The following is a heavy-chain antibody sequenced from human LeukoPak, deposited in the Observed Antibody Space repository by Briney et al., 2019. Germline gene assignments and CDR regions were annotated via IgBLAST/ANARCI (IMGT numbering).Heavy chain of an antibody. V-gene: IGHV4-30-2*01. D-gene: IGHD2-21*01. CDR2: IYHSGST. CDR1: GGSISSGGYY. Sequence: SETLSLTCTVSGGSISSGGYYWSWIRQPPGKGLEWIGYIYHSGSTYYNLSLKSRVTISVDRSKNQFSLKLSSVTAADTAVYYCARDGRDGYMDVWGKGTTVTVSS. J-gene: IGHJ6*03. CDR3: ARDGRDGYMDV.